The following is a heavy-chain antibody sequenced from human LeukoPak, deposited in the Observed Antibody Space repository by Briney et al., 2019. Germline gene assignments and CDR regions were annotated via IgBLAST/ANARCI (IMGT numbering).Heavy chain of an antibody. CDR2: INPNSGGT. J-gene: IGHJ6*02. Sequence: ASVKVSCKASGYTFTGYYMHWVRQAPGQGLEWMGRINPNSGGTNYAQKFQGRVTMTTDTSISTAYMELSRLRSDDTAVYYCARGGYDFVYYYYGMDVWGQGTTVTVSS. D-gene: IGHD3-3*01. CDR3: ARGGYDFVYYYYGMDV. V-gene: IGHV1-2*06. CDR1: GYTFTGYY.